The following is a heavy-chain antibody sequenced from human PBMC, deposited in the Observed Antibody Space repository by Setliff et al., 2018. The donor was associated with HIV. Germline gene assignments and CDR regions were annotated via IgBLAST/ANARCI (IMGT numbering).Heavy chain of an antibody. J-gene: IGHJ3*02. D-gene: IGHD2-2*03. CDR1: GFIFSSYA. V-gene: IGHV3-30*04. CDR3: AKDLDIVVVPAAPDAFDI. Sequence: GGSLRLSCAASGFIFSSYAMDWVRQAPGKGLEWVAVISYDGSKKYYADSVKGRFTISSDNSKNTLYLQMNSLRAEDTAVYYCAKDLDIVVVPAAPDAFDIWGQGTMVTVSS. CDR2: ISYDGSKK.